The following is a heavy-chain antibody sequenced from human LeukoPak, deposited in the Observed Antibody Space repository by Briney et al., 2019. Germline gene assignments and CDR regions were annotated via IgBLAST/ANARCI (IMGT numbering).Heavy chain of an antibody. J-gene: IGHJ3*02. V-gene: IGHV1-69*05. Sequence: SVKVSCKASGGTFSSYTISWVRQAPGQGLEWMGRIIPIFGTPNCAQKFQGRVTIATDESTSTAYMELSSLRSDDTAVYYCARVGRPVGDAFDIWGQGTMVTVSS. D-gene: IGHD1-14*01. CDR3: ARVGRPVGDAFDI. CDR1: GGTFSSYT. CDR2: IIPIFGTP.